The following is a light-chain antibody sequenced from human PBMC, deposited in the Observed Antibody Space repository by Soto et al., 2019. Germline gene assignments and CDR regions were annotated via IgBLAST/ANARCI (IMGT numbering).Light chain of an antibody. CDR1: QIISSW. Sequence: DIQITHSPSTMSASVGDRVTITCRASQIISSWLAWYQQKPGKAPKLLIYDASSLESGVPSRFSGSGSGTEFTLTISSXQPDDFATYYCQQYNSYSWTFGQGTKVDIK. J-gene: IGKJ1*01. CDR3: QQYNSYSWT. V-gene: IGKV1-5*01. CDR2: DAS.